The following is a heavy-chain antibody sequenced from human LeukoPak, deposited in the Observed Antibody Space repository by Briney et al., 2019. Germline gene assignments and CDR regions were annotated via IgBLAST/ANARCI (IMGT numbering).Heavy chain of an antibody. CDR3: AKDLSRQRRGLNYGPWFDP. V-gene: IGHV4-4*07. D-gene: IGHD5-18*01. J-gene: IGHJ5*02. CDR1: GDSIKNSY. CDR2: VSASGYT. Sequence: PSETLSLTCTVSGDSIKNSYWTWIRQPVGNAMEWIGRVSASGYTSHNPSLKSRVIMSVDVSTNQFSLNLTSVTAADTAVYFCAKDLSRQRRGLNYGPWFDPWGRGTLVTVSS.